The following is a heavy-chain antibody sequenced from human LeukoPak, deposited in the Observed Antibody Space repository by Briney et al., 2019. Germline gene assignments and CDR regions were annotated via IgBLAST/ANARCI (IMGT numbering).Heavy chain of an antibody. CDR1: LFTFTNYA. D-gene: IGHD3-10*01. CDR3: VADYGSGGSAD. V-gene: IGHV3-23*01. J-gene: IGHJ4*02. Sequence: GGSLRLSRAASLFTFTNYAMSWVRQAPGRGLEWVSSICSSDSTTYLADTVKGRFTISIDNYKNTLYLQITSLRDEDTAVYYCVADYGSGGSADWGQGTLVTVSS. CDR2: ICSSDSTT.